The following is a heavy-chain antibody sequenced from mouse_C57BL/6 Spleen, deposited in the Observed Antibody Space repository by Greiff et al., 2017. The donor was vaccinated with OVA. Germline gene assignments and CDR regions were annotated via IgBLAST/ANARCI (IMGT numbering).Heavy chain of an antibody. D-gene: IGHD1-1*01. CDR1: GYTFTSYW. CDR3: TFITTVVVFDY. CDR2: IYPGNSDT. J-gene: IGHJ2*01. Sequence: EVQLQQSGTVLARPGASVKMSCKTSGYTFTSYWMHWVKQRPGQGLEWIGAIYPGNSDTSYNQKFKGKAKLTAVTSASTAYMELSSLTNEDSAVYYCTFITTVVVFDYWGQGTTLTVSS. V-gene: IGHV1-5*01.